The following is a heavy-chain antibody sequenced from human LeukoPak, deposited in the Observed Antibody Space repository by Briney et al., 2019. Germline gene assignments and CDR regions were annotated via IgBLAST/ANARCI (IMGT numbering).Heavy chain of an antibody. CDR1: GFTFSNAW. D-gene: IGHD2-2*01. J-gene: IGHJ4*02. Sequence: GGSLRLSCAASGFTFSNAWMSWVRPAPGKGLEWVGRIKSKTDGGTTDYAAPVKGRFTISRDDSKNTLYLQMNSPKTEDTAVYYCTTQLNHCSSTSCYSFDYWGQGTLVTVSS. CDR3: TTQLNHCSSTSCYSFDY. CDR2: IKSKTDGGTT. V-gene: IGHV3-15*01.